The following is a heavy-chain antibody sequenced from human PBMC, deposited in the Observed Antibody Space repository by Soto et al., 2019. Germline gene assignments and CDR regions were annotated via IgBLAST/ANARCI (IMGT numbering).Heavy chain of an antibody. CDR1: GGSISSGGYY. CDR3: AREPLDILNRPFDY. J-gene: IGHJ4*02. Sequence: QVQLQESGPGLVKPSQTLSLTCTVSGGSISSGGYYWSWIRQHPGKGLEWIGYIYYSGSTYYNPSLKSRVTTSVDTSKNQFSLKLSSVTAADTAVYYCAREPLDILNRPFDYWGQGTLVTVSS. V-gene: IGHV4-31*03. CDR2: IYYSGST. D-gene: IGHD2-21*01.